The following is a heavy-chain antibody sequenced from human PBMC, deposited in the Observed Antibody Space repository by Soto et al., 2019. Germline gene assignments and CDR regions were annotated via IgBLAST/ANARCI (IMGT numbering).Heavy chain of an antibody. J-gene: IGHJ4*02. D-gene: IGHD3-9*01. CDR1: GGTFSSYA. CDR2: IIPIFGTA. V-gene: IGHV1-69*13. Sequence: SVKVSCKASGGTFSSYAISWVRQAPGQGLEWMGGIIPIFGTANYAQKFQGRVTITADESTSTAYMELSSLRSEDTAVYYCARGVLRYFDWSANYYYFDYWGQGTLVTAPQ. CDR3: ARGVLRYFDWSANYYYFDY.